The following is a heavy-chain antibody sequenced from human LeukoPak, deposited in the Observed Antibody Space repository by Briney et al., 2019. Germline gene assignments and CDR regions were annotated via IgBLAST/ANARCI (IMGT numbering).Heavy chain of an antibody. J-gene: IGHJ4*02. CDR2: IYYSGST. V-gene: IGHV4-59*01. CDR1: GGSISSYY. D-gene: IGHD3-9*01. Sequence: SETLSLTCTVSGGSISSYYWSWIRQPPGKGLEWIGYIYYSGSTNYNPSLKSRVTISVNTSKNHFSLKLNSVTAADTAVYYCARAFPLLRYYDYWGQRTLVTVSS. CDR3: ARAFPLLRYYDY.